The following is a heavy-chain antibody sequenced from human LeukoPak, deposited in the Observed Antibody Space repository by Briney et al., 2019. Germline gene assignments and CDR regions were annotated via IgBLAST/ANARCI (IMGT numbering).Heavy chain of an antibody. V-gene: IGHV3-30*18. CDR1: GLTFSNYG. J-gene: IGHJ4*01. CDR3: AKDKIFRYLDY. CDR2: ITSDGNNK. D-gene: IGHD2/OR15-2a*01. Sequence: PGRSLRLSCAASGLTFSNYGMRWVRQAPGKGLEWVANITSDGNNKYYADSVKGGFTISRDDSKNTLYLQTNSLRDEDTAVYPCAKDKIFRYLDYWGPGALVTAAS.